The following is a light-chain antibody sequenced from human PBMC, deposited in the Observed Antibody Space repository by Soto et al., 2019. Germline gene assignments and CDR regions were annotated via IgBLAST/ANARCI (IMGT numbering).Light chain of an antibody. CDR3: QQADTFPIT. CDR2: AAS. V-gene: IGKV1-12*01. CDR1: QTISSW. J-gene: IGKJ5*01. Sequence: DMQITQYPSTLSGSLGDRVTITCLASQTISSWLAWYQQKPGKAPKLLIYAASSLQSGVPSRFSGSGFGTDLNLTISSLQPEDSAIYYCQQADTFPITCGQGTRLEIK.